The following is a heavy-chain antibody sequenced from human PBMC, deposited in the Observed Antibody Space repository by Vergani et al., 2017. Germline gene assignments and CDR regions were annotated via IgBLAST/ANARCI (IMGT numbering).Heavy chain of an antibody. D-gene: IGHD2-15*01. V-gene: IGHV3-21*01. Sequence: EVQLVESGGGLVKPGGSLRLSCAASGFTFSSYSMNWVRQAPGKGLELVSSISSSSSYIYYADSVKGRFTISRDNAKNSLYLQMNSLRAEDTAVYYCARDGGGGYYYFYYGMDVWGQGTTVTVSS. CDR3: ARDGGGGYYYFYYGMDV. CDR2: ISSSSSYI. CDR1: GFTFSSYS. J-gene: IGHJ6*02.